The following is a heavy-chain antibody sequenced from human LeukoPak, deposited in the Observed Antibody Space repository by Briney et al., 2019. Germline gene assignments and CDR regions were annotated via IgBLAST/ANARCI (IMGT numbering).Heavy chain of an antibody. D-gene: IGHD2-21*02. CDR1: GFTFSSYD. V-gene: IGHV3-13*01. CDR3: AKTPGAAYCGGDCSEYFQH. CDR2: IGTAGDT. Sequence: PGGSLRLSCAASGFTFSSYDMHWVRQATGKGLEWVSAIGTAGDTYYADSVKGRFTISRDNSKNTLYLQMNSLRAEDTAVYYCAKTPGAAYCGGDCSEYFQHWGQGTLVTVSS. J-gene: IGHJ1*01.